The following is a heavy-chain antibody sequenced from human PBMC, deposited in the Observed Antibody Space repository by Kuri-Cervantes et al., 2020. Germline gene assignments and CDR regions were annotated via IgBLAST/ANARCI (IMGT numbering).Heavy chain of an antibody. CDR3: ARDTWVVRGRWFDP. CDR1: GGSISSGGYY. J-gene: IGHJ5*02. CDR2: IYYSGST. D-gene: IGHD3-10*01. Sequence: SETLSLTCTVSGGSISSGGYYWSWIRQHPGKGLEWIGYIYYSGSTNYNPSLKSRVTISVDTSKNQFSLKLTSVTAADTAMYYCARDTWVVRGRWFDPWGQGTLVTVSS. V-gene: IGHV4-61*08.